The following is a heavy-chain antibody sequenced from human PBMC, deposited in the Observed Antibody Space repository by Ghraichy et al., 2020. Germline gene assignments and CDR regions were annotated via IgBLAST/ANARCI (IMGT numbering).Heavy chain of an antibody. J-gene: IGHJ6*02. CDR1: GFTFSTYG. V-gene: IGHV3-30*02. CDR2: IRYDGTNK. CDR3: AKPPGPYGDYYNGMDV. D-gene: IGHD4-17*01. Sequence: GGSLRLSCAASGFTFSTYGIHWVRQAPGKGLEWVTFIRYDGTNKYFVDSVKGRFTISRDNSKNTVYLQMNSLRAEDTAVYYCAKPPGPYGDYYNGMDVWGQGTTVTVSS.